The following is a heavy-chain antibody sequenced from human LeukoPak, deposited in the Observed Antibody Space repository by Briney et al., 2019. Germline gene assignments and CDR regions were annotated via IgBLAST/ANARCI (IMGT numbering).Heavy chain of an antibody. V-gene: IGHV3-74*01. CDR3: AAVVPAAPFQN. J-gene: IGHJ1*01. D-gene: IGHD2-2*01. Sequence: GGSLRLSCAASGFTFSNYWMHWVHQAPGKGLVWVSRINTDGSSISYADSVKGRFTVSRDNAKNTLFLQMNSLRAEDTAVYYCAAVVPAAPFQNWGQGTLVTVSS. CDR1: GFTFSNYW. CDR2: INTDGSSI.